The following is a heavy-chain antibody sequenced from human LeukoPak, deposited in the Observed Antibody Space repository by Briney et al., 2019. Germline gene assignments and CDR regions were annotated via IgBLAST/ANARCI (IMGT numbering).Heavy chain of an antibody. CDR3: ARRRAVLGFDY. CDR2: ISATNGNT. Sequence: ASVKVSCKASDYTFTSYGISWVRQAPGQGLEWMGWISATNGNTNYAQTLQGRVTMTTDTSTSTAYMELRSLRSDDTAVYYCARRRAVLGFDYWGQGTLVTVSS. CDR1: DYTFTSYG. D-gene: IGHD2/OR15-2a*01. V-gene: IGHV1-18*01. J-gene: IGHJ4*02.